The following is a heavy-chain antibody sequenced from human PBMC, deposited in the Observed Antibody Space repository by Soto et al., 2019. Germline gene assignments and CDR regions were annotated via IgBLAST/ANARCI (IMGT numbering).Heavy chain of an antibody. CDR3: ARDGTLYDSRAYYYLY. CDR1: GGTFSSYT. J-gene: IGHJ4*02. D-gene: IGHD3-22*01. V-gene: IGHV1-69*13. Sequence: SVKVSCKASGGTFSSYTITWVRQAPGQGLEWMGGITPMFGTPNYAQKFRGRVTITADESTSTAYMGLSSLRSEDTAMYFCARDGTLYDSRAYYYLYWGQGTLVTVS. CDR2: ITPMFGTP.